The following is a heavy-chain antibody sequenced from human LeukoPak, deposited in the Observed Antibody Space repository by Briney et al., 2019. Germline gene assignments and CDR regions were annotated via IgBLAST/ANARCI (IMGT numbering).Heavy chain of an antibody. V-gene: IGHV3-30*02. CDR2: IRYDGSNK. J-gene: IGHJ5*02. CDR3: ARVVLRFLEWSETNWFDP. Sequence: GGSLRLSCAASGFTFSSYGMHWVRQAPGKGLEWVAFIRYDGSNKYYADSVKGRFTISRDNSKNTLYLQMNSLRAGDTAVYYCARVVLRFLEWSETNWFDPWGQGTLVTVSS. CDR1: GFTFSSYG. D-gene: IGHD3-3*01.